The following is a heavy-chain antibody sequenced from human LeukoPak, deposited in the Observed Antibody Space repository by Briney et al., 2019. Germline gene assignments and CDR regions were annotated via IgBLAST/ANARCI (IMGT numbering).Heavy chain of an antibody. D-gene: IGHD2-8*01. CDR1: GFTFSSYA. CDR3: AKDTSVARYCTNDICSPFDY. CDR2: ISGSGGDT. Sequence: GGSLRLSCAASGFTFSSYAMSWVRQAPGKGLQWVSAISGSGGDTYDADSVKGRFTISRDNSKKTLYLQMNSLRAEDTAVYYCAKDTSVARYCTNDICSPFDYWGQGTLVTVSS. V-gene: IGHV3-23*01. J-gene: IGHJ4*02.